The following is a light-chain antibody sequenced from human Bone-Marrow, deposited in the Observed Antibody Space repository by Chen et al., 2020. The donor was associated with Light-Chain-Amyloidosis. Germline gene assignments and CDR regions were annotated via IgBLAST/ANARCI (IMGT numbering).Light chain of an antibody. J-gene: IGKJ5*01. CDR3: QQYGSSPIT. CDR2: GAS. CDR1: QSVSSSC. V-gene: IGKV3-20*01. Sequence: EIVLTQSPCTLSLSPGERATLSCRDSQSVSSSCLAWYQQKPGQAPRLLIYGASSRATGIPDRFSGSGSGTDFTLTISRLEPEDFAVYYCQQYGSSPITFGQGTRLEIK.